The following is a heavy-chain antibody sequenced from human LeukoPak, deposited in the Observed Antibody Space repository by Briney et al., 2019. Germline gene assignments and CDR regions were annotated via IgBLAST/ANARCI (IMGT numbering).Heavy chain of an antibody. V-gene: IGHV1-46*01. D-gene: IGHD6-13*01. CDR1: GYTFTSYY. CDR2: INPSGGST. Sequence: ASVKVSCKASGYTFTSYYMHWVRQAPGQGLEWMGIINPSGGSTSYAQKFQGRVTMTRDMSTSTVYMELSSLRSEDTAVYYCARDGVKQQLNSYYYYMDVWGKGTTVTVSS. J-gene: IGHJ6*03. CDR3: ARDGVKQQLNSYYYYMDV.